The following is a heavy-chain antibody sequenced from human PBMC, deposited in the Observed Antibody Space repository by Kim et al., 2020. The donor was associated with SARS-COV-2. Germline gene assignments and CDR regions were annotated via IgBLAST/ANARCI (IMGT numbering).Heavy chain of an antibody. V-gene: IGHV4-4*02. D-gene: IGHD3-16*01. CDR3: ARGVGVTTFGVDY. J-gene: IGHJ4*02. Sequence: NPSLKSRVTISVDKSKNQFSLKLSSVTAADTAVYYCARGVGVTTFGVDYWGQGTLVTVSS.